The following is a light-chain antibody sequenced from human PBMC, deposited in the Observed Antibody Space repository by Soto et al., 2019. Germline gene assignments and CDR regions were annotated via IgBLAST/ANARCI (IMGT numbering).Light chain of an antibody. CDR1: SGSIASNY. CDR3: QSYDSSKQVL. Sequence: NFMLTQPHSVSESPGKTVTISCTGSSGSIASNYVQWYQQRPGSAPTTVIYEDNQRPSGVPNRFSGSIDSSSNSASLTISGMKTEDEADYYCQSYDSSKQVLFGGGTKLTVL. CDR2: EDN. V-gene: IGLV6-57*02. J-gene: IGLJ2*01.